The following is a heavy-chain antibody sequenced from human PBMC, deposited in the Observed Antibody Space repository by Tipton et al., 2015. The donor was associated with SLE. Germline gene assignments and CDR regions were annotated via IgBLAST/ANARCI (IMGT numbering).Heavy chain of an antibody. V-gene: IGHV4-34*01. J-gene: IGHJ5*02. CDR2: INHSGST. D-gene: IGHD2-2*01. Sequence: TLSLTCAVYGGSFSGYYWSWIRQPPGKGLEWIGEINHSGSTNYNPSLKSRVTISVDTSKNQFSLKLSSVTAADTAVYYCARVIVVVPAANGGRGGFDPWGQGTLVTVSS. CDR1: GGSFSGYY. CDR3: ARVIVVVPAANGGRGGFDP.